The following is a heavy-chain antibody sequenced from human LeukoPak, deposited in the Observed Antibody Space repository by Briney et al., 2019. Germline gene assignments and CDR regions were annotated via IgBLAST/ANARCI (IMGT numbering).Heavy chain of an antibody. D-gene: IGHD2-8*02. CDR1: GFTFSSYA. CDR2: ISGSGGDT. V-gene: IGHV3-23*01. CDR3: ARRDKGNCTGTRCYSSFDP. J-gene: IGHJ5*02. Sequence: GGSLRLSCAASGFTFSSYAMSWVRQAPGKGLQWVSAISGSGGDTYDADSVKGRFTISRDNSKNTLYLQMNSLRAEDTAVYYCARRDKGNCTGTRCYSSFDPWGQGTLVTVSA.